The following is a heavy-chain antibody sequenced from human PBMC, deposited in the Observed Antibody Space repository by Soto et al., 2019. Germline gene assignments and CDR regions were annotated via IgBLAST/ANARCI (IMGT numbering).Heavy chain of an antibody. Sequence: ASVKVSCKAAGYTFTGYYMHWVRQAPGQGLEWMGWISAYNGNANYAQKLQGRVTMTTDTSTSTAYMELRSLRSDDTAVYYCARVLDRHDAFDIWGQGTMVTVSS. J-gene: IGHJ3*02. CDR1: GYTFTGYY. V-gene: IGHV1-18*04. CDR2: ISAYNGNA. CDR3: ARVLDRHDAFDI. D-gene: IGHD3-16*02.